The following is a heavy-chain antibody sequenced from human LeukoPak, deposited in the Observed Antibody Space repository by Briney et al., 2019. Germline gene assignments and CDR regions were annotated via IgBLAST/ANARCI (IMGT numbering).Heavy chain of an antibody. Sequence: PGGSLRLSCAASGFTFSDYYMSWIRQAPGKGLEWVSYISDSGSMIYYADSVKGPFTISRDNAKNSVYLQMSSLRAEDTAVYYCARVGNYAADYWGQGTLVTVSS. D-gene: IGHD1-7*01. CDR3: ARVGNYAADY. CDR2: ISDSGSMI. V-gene: IGHV3-11*01. CDR1: GFTFSDYY. J-gene: IGHJ4*02.